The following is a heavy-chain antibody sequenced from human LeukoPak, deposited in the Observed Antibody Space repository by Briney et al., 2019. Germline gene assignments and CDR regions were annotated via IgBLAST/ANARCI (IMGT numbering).Heavy chain of an antibody. CDR3: ARGVGSMAGAY. J-gene: IGHJ4*02. CDR2: IYHSGST. CDR1: SDSISNNNW. V-gene: IGHV4-4*02. D-gene: IGHD4/OR15-4a*01. Sequence: SETLSLTCVVSSDSISNNNWWNWVRQPPGKGLEWIGEIYHSGSTNYNPSLKSRVTISVDKSKNQFSLKLGSVTAADTAVYYCARGVGSMAGAYWGQGTLVTVSS.